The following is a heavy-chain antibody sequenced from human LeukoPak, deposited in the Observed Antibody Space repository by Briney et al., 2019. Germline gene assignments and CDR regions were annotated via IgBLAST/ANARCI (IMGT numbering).Heavy chain of an antibody. V-gene: IGHV3-74*01. J-gene: IGHJ4*02. Sequence: GGSLRLSCTASGFTFSSYWMHWVRQAPGKGLVWVSRINTDGSSTTYADSVKGRFTISRDNAKNTLYLQMNSLRAEDTAVYYCARVATYYDSSGYNSGYFDYWGQGTLVTVSS. CDR3: ARVATYYDSSGYNSGYFDY. CDR2: INTDGSST. CDR1: GFTFSSYW. D-gene: IGHD3-22*01.